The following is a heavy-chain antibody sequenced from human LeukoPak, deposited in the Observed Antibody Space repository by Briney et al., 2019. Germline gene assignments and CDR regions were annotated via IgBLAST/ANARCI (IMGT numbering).Heavy chain of an antibody. J-gene: IGHJ6*02. CDR2: LNPHSGGT. Sequence: ASVKVSCKASGYTLSDYYIYWVRQAPGQGLEWLGWLNPHSGGTNYAQKFQGRVTPTRDTPISTTYMELSTLTSDDTAIYYCGRGHRIINGLDVWGQGTTVIVSS. CDR3: GRGHRIINGLDV. V-gene: IGHV1-2*02. CDR1: GYTLSDYY.